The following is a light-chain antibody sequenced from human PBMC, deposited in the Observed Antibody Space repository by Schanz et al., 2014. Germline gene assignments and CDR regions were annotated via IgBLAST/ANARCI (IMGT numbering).Light chain of an antibody. Sequence: EIVLTQSPATLSLSPGERATLSCRASQSVSSYLAWYQQKPGQTPRLLIYDASNRATGIPARFSGSGSGTEFTLTIDSLQSEDFAVYYCQQFNKWPPTFGPGTKVEIK. CDR2: DAS. V-gene: IGKV3-11*01. CDR1: QSVSSY. J-gene: IGKJ1*01. CDR3: QQFNKWPPT.